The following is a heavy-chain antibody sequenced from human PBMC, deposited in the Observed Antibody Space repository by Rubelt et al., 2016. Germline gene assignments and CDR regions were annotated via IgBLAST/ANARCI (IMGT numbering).Heavy chain of an antibody. CDR2: IYYSGST. Sequence: QVQLQESGPGLVKPSQTLSLTCTVSGGSISSGGYYWSWIRQHPGKGLEWIGYIYYSGSTYYNPSLKSRVTISVDTSKNQCSLKLSSVTAADTAVYYCARDRSGYGPFDYWGQGTLVTVSS. D-gene: IGHD3-22*01. CDR3: ARDRSGYGPFDY. J-gene: IGHJ4*02. CDR1: GGSISSGGYY. V-gene: IGHV4-31*03.